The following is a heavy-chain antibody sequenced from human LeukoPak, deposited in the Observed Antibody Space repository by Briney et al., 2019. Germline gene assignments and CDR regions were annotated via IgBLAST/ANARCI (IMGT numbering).Heavy chain of an antibody. V-gene: IGHV1-18*01. Sequence: ASVKVSCKASGYTFTSYGISWVRQAPGQGLEWMGWISAYNGNTNYAQKLQGRVTMTTDTSTSTAYMELRSLRSDDTAVYYCAGDPALDIVVVPAAGGYSGQGTLVTVSS. CDR2: ISAYNGNT. CDR1: GYTFTSYG. D-gene: IGHD2-2*03. J-gene: IGHJ4*02. CDR3: AGDPALDIVVVPAAGGY.